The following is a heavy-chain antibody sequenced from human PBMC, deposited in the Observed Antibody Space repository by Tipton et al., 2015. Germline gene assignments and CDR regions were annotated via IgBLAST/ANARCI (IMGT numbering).Heavy chain of an antibody. CDR2: INAYNGNT. Sequence: QVQLVQSGAEVKKPGASVKVSCKASGYTFTSYGISWVRQAPGQGLEWMGWINAYNGNTNYAQKLQGRVTMTTDTSTSTAYMELRSLRSDDTAVYYCARDPYYYYGSGSYYSGPYFDYWGQGTLVTVSS. J-gene: IGHJ4*02. CDR1: GYTFTSYG. CDR3: ARDPYYYYGSGSYYSGPYFDY. D-gene: IGHD3-10*01. V-gene: IGHV1-18*01.